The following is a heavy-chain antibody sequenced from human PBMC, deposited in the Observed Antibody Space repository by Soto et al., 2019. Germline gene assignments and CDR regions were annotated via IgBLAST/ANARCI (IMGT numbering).Heavy chain of an antibody. J-gene: IGHJ4*02. CDR3: ARGRYGDY. CDR1: GYTFTSYG. CDR2: ISAHNGNT. D-gene: IGHD1-1*01. Sequence: QVHLVQSGAEVKKPGASVKVSCKGSGYTFTSYGITWVRQAPGQGLEWMGWISAHNGNTDYAQKLQGRVTVTRDTSTSAACMELRGLSSDDTAVYYCARGRYGDYWGQGALVTVSS. V-gene: IGHV1-18*01.